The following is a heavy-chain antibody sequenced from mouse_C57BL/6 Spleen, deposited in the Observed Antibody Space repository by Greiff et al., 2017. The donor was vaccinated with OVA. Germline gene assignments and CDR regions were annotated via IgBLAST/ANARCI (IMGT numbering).Heavy chain of an antibody. D-gene: IGHD2-2*01. CDR3: ARIGYGDYYAMDY. CDR1: GYTFTSYW. V-gene: IGHV1-7*01. CDR2: INPSSGYT. J-gene: IGHJ4*01. Sequence: VQLQQSGAELAKPGASVKLSCKASGYTFTSYWMHWVKQRPGQGLEWIGYINPSSGYTKYNQKFKDKATLTADKSSSTAYVQLSSLTYEDSAVYYCARIGYGDYYAMDYWGQGTSVTVSS.